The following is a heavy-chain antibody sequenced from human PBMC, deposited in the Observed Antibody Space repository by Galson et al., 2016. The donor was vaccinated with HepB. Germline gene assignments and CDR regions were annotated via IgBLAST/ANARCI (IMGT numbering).Heavy chain of an antibody. J-gene: IGHJ4*02. CDR1: GFAFRSYS. Sequence: SLRLSCAASGFAFRSYSMNWVRQAPGKGLEWVSSLSSSSRDIYYADSLKGRFTISRGNAKNSLFLQMDSLRAEDTAVYYCARVGSYGSGSHYWFFDYWGQGTLVTVSS. CDR3: ARVGSYGSGSHYWFFDY. CDR2: LSSSSRDI. D-gene: IGHD3-10*01. V-gene: IGHV3-21*01.